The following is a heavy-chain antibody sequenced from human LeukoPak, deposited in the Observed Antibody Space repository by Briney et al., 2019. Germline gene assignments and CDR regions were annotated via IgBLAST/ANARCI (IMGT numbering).Heavy chain of an antibody. CDR1: GFTVSSNY. Sequence: GGSLRLSCAASGFTVSSNYMSWVRQAPGKGLEWVSVIYSGGSTYYADSVMGRFTISRDNSKNTLYLQMNSLRAEDTDVYYCAGGAGIAVAGEVFDYWGQGTLVTVSS. CDR3: AGGAGIAVAGEVFDY. V-gene: IGHV3-53*01. CDR2: IYSGGST. D-gene: IGHD6-19*01. J-gene: IGHJ4*02.